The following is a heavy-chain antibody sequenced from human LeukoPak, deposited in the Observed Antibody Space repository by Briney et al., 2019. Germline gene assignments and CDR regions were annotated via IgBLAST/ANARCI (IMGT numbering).Heavy chain of an antibody. Sequence: PGGSLRLSCAASGFTFSSYGMHWVRQAPGKGLEWVSYISSSGDTIYYADSVKGRFTISRDNAKNSLYLQMNSLRAEDTAVYYCARDPCSTTSCHSYYYYMDVWGKGTTVTVSS. V-gene: IGHV3-48*04. D-gene: IGHD2-2*01. CDR2: ISSSGDTI. CDR3: ARDPCSTTSCHSYYYYMDV. CDR1: GFTFSSYG. J-gene: IGHJ6*03.